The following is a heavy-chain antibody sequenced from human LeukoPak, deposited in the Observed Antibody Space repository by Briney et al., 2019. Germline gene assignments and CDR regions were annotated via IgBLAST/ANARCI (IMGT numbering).Heavy chain of an antibody. J-gene: IGHJ3*02. CDR2: IYTSGST. CDR1: GGSISSYY. D-gene: IGHD6-13*01. V-gene: IGHV4-4*07. Sequence: WQTLSLTCTVSGGSISSYYWSWIRQPAGKGLEWIGRIYTSGSTNYNPSLKSRVTMSVDTSKNQFSLKLSSVTAADTAVYYCARDLFWIAAANTNNNAFDIWGQGTMVTVSS. CDR3: ARDLFWIAAANTNNNAFDI.